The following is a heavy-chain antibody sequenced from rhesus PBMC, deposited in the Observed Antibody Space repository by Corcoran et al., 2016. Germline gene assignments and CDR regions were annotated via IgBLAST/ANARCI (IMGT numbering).Heavy chain of an antibody. D-gene: IGHD1-26*01. J-gene: IGHJ5-1*01. CDR2: IYSNTQST. CDR3: AVYYGARQNLNYENRFDV. Sequence: QVQLQESGPGVVKPSETLSLTCDVSGGSISCYYSWSGIRESPWQGREWIGGIYSNTQSTNYNPALKSRGTISKDTSKNQFALNLSSVTATDTAATDTAVYYGARQNLNYENRFDVWGPGVLVTVSS. V-gene: IGHV4S12*01. CDR1: GGSISCYYS.